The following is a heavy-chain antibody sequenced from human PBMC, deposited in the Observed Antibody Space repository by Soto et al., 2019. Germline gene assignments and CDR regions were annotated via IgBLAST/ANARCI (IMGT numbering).Heavy chain of an antibody. CDR1: GGTFSSYA. CDR3: ARCGGDCLGLLY. CDR2: IIPIFGTA. Sequence: QVQLVQSGAEVKKPGSSVKVSCKASGGTFSSYAISWVRQAPGQGLEWMGGIIPIFGTANYAQKLQGRVTITADESTSTAYMERSSLRSEDTAVYYCARCGGDCLGLLYWGQGTLITVSS. J-gene: IGHJ4*02. D-gene: IGHD2-21*02. V-gene: IGHV1-69*12.